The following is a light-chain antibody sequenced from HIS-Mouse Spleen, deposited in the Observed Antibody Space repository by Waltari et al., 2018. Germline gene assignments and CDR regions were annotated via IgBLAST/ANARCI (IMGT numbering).Light chain of an antibody. CDR2: KVS. CDR1: QSLVYSDGNTY. Sequence: DVVMTQSPLSLPVTLGQPASISCRSSQSLVYSDGNTYLNWFQQRPGHSPRRLIYKVSNRDSGVPDRFSGSGSGTDFTLKISRVEAEDVGVYYCMQGTRGFGQGTKLEIK. J-gene: IGKJ2*03. V-gene: IGKV2-30*01. CDR3: MQGTRG.